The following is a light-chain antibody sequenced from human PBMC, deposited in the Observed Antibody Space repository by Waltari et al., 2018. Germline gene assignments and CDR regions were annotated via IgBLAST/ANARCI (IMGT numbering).Light chain of an antibody. CDR3: QQYGSSIMYT. V-gene: IGKV3-20*01. Sequence: VLTQSPGTLSLSPGDRATLSCRASQSITKRYFAWYQQKPGQAPRLLIYGASSRAAGIPDRFNGSGSGTEFTLTISRLEAEDSAVYYCQQYGSSIMYTFGQGTKLEIK. CDR2: GAS. CDR1: QSITKRY. J-gene: IGKJ2*01.